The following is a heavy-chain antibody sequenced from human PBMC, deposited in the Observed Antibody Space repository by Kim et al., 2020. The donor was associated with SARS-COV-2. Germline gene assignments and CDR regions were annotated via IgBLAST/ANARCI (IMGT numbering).Heavy chain of an antibody. D-gene: IGHD3-10*01. CDR3: TTDLVVSASMVRGVWDFDY. CDR1: GFTFSNAW. J-gene: IGHJ4*02. CDR2: IKSKTDGGTT. Sequence: GGSLRLSCAASGFTFSNAWMSWVRQAPGKGLEWVGRIKSKTDGGTTDYAAPVKGRFTISRDDSKNTLYLQMNSQKTEDTAVYYCTTDLVVSASMVRGVWDFDYWGQGTLVTVSS. V-gene: IGHV3-15*01.